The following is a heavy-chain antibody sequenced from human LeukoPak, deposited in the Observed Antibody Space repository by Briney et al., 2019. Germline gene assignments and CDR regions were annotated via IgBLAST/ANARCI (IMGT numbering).Heavy chain of an antibody. J-gene: IGHJ3*02. CDR1: GFTFSSYS. CDR3: ARGNYDFWSGPRAAFDI. V-gene: IGHV3-48*01. Sequence: GRSLRLSCAASGFTFSSYSMNWVRQAPGKGLEWVSYISSRSSTIYCAYSVKGRFTIPRDNATHSLYPQMNSLRAEDTAVYYCARGNYDFWSGPRAAFDIWGQGTMVTVSS. CDR2: ISSRSSTI. D-gene: IGHD3-3*01.